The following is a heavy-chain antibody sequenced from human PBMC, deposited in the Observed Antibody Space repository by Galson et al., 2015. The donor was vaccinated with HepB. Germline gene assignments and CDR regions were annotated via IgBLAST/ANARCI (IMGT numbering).Heavy chain of an antibody. Sequence: QSGAEVKKPGESLKISCKGSGYSFTNYWIGWVRQMPGKGLEWMGIINPGDSDTRYSPSFQGQVTISADKSISTAYLQWSSLKASDSAMYYCGRAQYSSSFGLWGRGTLVTVSS. CDR1: GYSFTNYW. CDR3: GRAQYSSSFGL. CDR2: INPGDSDT. V-gene: IGHV5-51*03. J-gene: IGHJ2*01. D-gene: IGHD6-6*01.